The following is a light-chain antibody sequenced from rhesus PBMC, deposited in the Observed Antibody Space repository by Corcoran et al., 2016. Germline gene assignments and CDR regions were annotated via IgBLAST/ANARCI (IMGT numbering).Light chain of an antibody. Sequence: EIVMTQSPATLSLSPGETATIFCRTSQIVSNYLAWYQKKPGQAPRLPMYGASSRATGIPDRFSGSGYGTAFTLTVSSLDAEGCSVYYCQENSNLLTFGQGTKVDIK. CDR3: QENSNLLT. V-gene: IGKV3-31*02. CDR2: GAS. CDR1: QIVSNY. J-gene: IGKJ1*01.